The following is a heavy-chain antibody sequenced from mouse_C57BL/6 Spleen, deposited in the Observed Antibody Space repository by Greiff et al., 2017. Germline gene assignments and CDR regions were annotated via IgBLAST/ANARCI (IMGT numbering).Heavy chain of an antibody. CDR3: ARGGGYAMDY. Sequence: VQLQQPGAELVMPGASVKLSCKASGYTFTSYWMHWVKQRPGQGLEWIGEIDPTDSYNNYNQKFKGKSTLTVDKSSSTAYMQLSRLTSEDSAVYYCARGGGYAMDYWGQGTSVTVSS. CDR1: GYTFTSYW. J-gene: IGHJ4*01. V-gene: IGHV1-69*01. CDR2: IDPTDSYN.